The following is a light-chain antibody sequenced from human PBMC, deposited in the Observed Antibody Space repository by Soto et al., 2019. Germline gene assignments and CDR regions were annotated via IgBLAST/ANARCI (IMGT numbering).Light chain of an antibody. CDR2: WAS. V-gene: IGKV4-1*01. Sequence: DIVMTQSPDSLAVSLGERATINCKSGQNILYSPNNKNYLAWYQQKPGQPPKLLIYWASTRQSGVPDRFSGSGFGTDFTLTISSLQAEDVAVYYCLQYYNSYTFGQGTKLEIK. CDR1: QNILYSPNNKNY. J-gene: IGKJ2*01. CDR3: LQYYNSYT.